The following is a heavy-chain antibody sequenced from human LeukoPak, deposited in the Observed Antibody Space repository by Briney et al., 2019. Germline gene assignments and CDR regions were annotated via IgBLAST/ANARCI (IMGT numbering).Heavy chain of an antibody. J-gene: IGHJ4*02. CDR1: GFTFSGSA. CDR2: IRSKVYSYAT. D-gene: IGHD2-21*02. CDR3: TVAYCGSDCYSGY. V-gene: IGHV3-73*01. Sequence: GGSLKLSCAASGFTFSGSAIHWVPQASGKGLEWVGRIRSKVYSYATAYAASVKGRFTISRDDSKNTAYLQMNSLKIEDTAVYYCTVAYCGSDCYSGYWGQGTLVTVSS.